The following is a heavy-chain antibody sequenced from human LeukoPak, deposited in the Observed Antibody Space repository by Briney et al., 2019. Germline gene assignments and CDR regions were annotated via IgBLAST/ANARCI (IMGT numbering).Heavy chain of an antibody. V-gene: IGHV3-7*01. Sequence: PGGSLRLSCAASGFTFSSYWMSWVRQAPGKGLEWVANIKQDGSEKYYVDSVKGRFTISRDNAKNSLYLQMNSLRAEDTAVYYCASGLNFLAFGIWGQGTMVTVSS. CDR1: GFTFSSYW. D-gene: IGHD3-3*01. CDR3: ASGLNFLAFGI. CDR2: IKQDGSEK. J-gene: IGHJ3*02.